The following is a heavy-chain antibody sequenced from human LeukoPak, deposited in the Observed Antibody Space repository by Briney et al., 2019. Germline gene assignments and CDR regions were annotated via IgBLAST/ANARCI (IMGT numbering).Heavy chain of an antibody. CDR3: AREGWFGELLNWFDP. Sequence: GGSLRLSCAASGFTFSSYSMNWVRQAPGKGLEWVSSISSSSSYIYYADSVKGRFTIPRDNAKNALYLQMNSLRAEDTAVYYCAREGWFGELLNWFDPWGQGTLVTVSS. V-gene: IGHV3-21*01. CDR1: GFTFSSYS. CDR2: ISSSSSYI. J-gene: IGHJ5*02. D-gene: IGHD3-10*01.